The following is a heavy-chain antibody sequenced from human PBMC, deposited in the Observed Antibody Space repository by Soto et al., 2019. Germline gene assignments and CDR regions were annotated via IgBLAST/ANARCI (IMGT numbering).Heavy chain of an antibody. Sequence: SETLSLTCGVSGHSISRGYYWGWIRQPPGKGLEWIGSIYHSGNTHYNPSLRSRVTISIDTSRNQFSLRLTSVIASDTAVYYCARAYSSSAGWFDPWGQGILVTVYS. CDR3: ARAYSSSAGWFDP. D-gene: IGHD6-6*01. V-gene: IGHV4-38-2*01. J-gene: IGHJ5*02. CDR1: GHSISRGYY. CDR2: IYHSGNT.